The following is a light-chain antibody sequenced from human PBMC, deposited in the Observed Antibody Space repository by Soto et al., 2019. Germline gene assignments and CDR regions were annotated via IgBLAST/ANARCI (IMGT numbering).Light chain of an antibody. J-gene: IGLJ1*01. CDR2: EVF. CDR1: KNDVGFYDF. V-gene: IGLV2-8*01. CDR3: KSYAGSNTYV. Sequence: QSALTQPPSASGSPGQSVTISCTGTKNDVGFYDFVSWYQHHPGKAPRLIIYEVFQRPSGVPDRFSGSKSGNPASLTVSGLQAADEADYFCKSYAGSNTYVFGRGTKVTVL.